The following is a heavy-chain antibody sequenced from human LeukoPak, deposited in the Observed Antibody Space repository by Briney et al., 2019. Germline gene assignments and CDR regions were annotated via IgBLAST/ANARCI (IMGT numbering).Heavy chain of an antibody. J-gene: IGHJ6*03. CDR1: GGPISSSGFC. CDR2: RCYSGNT. D-gene: IGHD7-27*01. Sequence: SETLSLTCTASGGPISSSGFCWDCIRQPPGNGLEWIANRCYSGNTYYNPSLKSRVTISVDTSKNQFSLKLSSVTAADTAVYYCARQPTGYVDAWGKGTTVTVSS. V-gene: IGHV4-39*01. CDR3: ARQPTGYVDA.